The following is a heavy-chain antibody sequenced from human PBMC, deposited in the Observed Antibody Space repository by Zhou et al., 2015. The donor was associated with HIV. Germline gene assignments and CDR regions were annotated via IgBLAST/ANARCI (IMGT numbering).Heavy chain of an antibody. J-gene: IGHJ5*02. CDR2: IIPIFGTA. CDR3: ARGSPLGAVSNYTLSSTPQPNWFDP. V-gene: IGHV1-69*01. D-gene: IGHD1-14*01. Sequence: QVQLVQSGAEVKKPGSSVKVSCKASGGTFSSYAISWVRQAPGQGLEWMGGIIPIFGTANYAQKFQGRVTITADESTSTAYMELSSLRSEDTAVYYCARGSPLGAVSNYTLSSTPQPNWFDPWGQGTLVTVSS. CDR1: GGTFSSYA.